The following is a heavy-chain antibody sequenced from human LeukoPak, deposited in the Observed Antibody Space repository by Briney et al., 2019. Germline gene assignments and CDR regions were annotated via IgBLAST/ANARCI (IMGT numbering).Heavy chain of an antibody. CDR3: ARDQRLVAGTFYFDY. CDR2: INPNGGRI. J-gene: IGHJ4*02. V-gene: IGHV1-2*02. D-gene: IGHD6-19*01. CDR1: GYTFIGYY. Sequence: GASVKVSCTASGYTFIGYYIHWVRQAPGQGLEWMGWINPNGGRINYAQKFQGRVTMTRDTSISTAYMELGRLRSDDSAVYYCARDQRLVAGTFYFDYWGQGTLVTVSS.